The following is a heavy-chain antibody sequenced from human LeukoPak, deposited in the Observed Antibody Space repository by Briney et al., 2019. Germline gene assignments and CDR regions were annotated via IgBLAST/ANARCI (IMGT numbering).Heavy chain of an antibody. CDR2: IIPILGIA. V-gene: IGHV1-69*04. CDR1: GGTFSSYA. CDR3: ARAKWELPAGAFDI. J-gene: IGHJ3*02. D-gene: IGHD1-26*01. Sequence: SVKVSCKASGGTFSSYAISWVRQAPGQGLEWMGRIIPILGIANYAQKFQGRVTITADKSTSTAYMELSSLRSEDTAVYYCARAKWELPAGAFDIWGQGTMVTVSS.